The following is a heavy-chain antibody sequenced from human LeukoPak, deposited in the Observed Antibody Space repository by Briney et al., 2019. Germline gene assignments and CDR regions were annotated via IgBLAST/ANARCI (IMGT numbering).Heavy chain of an antibody. CDR1: GYTFTSYA. V-gene: IGHV1-3*01. Sequence: ASVKVSCKASGYTFTSYAMHWVRQAPGQRLEWMGWINAGNGNTKYSQKFQGRVTITRDTSASTAYMELSSLRSEDTAVYYCARDFIDDNYYYYGMDVWGQGTTVTVSS. CDR3: ARDFIDDNYYYYGMDV. CDR2: INAGNGNT. J-gene: IGHJ6*02.